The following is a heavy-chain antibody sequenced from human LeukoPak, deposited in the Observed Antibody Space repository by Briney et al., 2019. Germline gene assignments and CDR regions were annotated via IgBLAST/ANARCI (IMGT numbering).Heavy chain of an antibody. D-gene: IGHD2-2*01. CDR1: GGSISSGGYY. J-gene: IGHJ5*02. V-gene: IGHV4-31*03. Sequence: SETLSLTCTVSGGSISSGGYYWSWIRQHPGKGLEWIVYIYYSGSTYYNPSLKSRVTISVDTSKNQFSLKLSSVTAADTAVYYCASLCSSTSCYSNWFDPWGQGTLVTVSS. CDR3: ASLCSSTSCYSNWFDP. CDR2: IYYSGST.